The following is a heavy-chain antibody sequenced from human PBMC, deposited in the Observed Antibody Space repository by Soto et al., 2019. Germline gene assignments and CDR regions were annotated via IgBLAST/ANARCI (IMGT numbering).Heavy chain of an antibody. CDR1: GGTFSSYA. J-gene: IGHJ6*02. Sequence: SVKVSCKASGGTFSSYAISWVRQARGQGLEWMGGVIPIFGTANYAQKFQGRVTITADESASTAYMELSSLRYEDTAFYYCATGAPGSGMDYHHGMDVWGQGTRSPSP. D-gene: IGHD3-10*01. CDR3: ATGAPGSGMDYHHGMDV. CDR2: VIPIFGTA. V-gene: IGHV1-69*13.